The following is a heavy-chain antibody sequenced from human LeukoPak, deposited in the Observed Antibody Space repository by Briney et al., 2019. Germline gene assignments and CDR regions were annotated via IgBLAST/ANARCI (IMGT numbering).Heavy chain of an antibody. D-gene: IGHD3-10*01. CDR3: ARGAYGSGSYYKDYYYMDV. CDR1: GFTFSSYW. CDR2: IKQDGSEK. Sequence: GGSLRLSCAASGFTFSSYWMSWVRQAPGKGLEWVANIKQDGSEKYYVDSVKGRFTISRDNAKNSLYLQMNSLRAEDTAVYYCARGAYGSGSYYKDYYYMDVWGKGTTVTISS. J-gene: IGHJ6*03. V-gene: IGHV3-7*01.